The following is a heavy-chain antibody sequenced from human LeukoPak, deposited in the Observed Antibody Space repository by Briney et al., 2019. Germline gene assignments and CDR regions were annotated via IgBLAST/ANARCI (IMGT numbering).Heavy chain of an antibody. CDR3: ATVDGSGNFDY. Sequence: PGGSLRLSCAASGFTFSSYTMNWVRQAPGKGLEWVSYISRSRSIIHYADSVKGRFTISRDNANNSLHLQMNSLRDEDTAVYYCATVDGSGNFDYWGQGTLVTVSS. CDR2: ISRSRSII. J-gene: IGHJ4*02. V-gene: IGHV3-48*02. D-gene: IGHD3-10*01. CDR1: GFTFSSYT.